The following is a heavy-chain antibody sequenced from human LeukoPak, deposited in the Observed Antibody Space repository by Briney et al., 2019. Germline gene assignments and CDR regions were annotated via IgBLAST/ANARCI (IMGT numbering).Heavy chain of an antibody. CDR3: ARLVPYYYDSSGYYPLDH. Sequence: SETLSLTCTVSGGSISSSSYYWGWIRQPPEKGLEWIGSIYYSGSTYYNPSLKSRVTISVDTSKNQFSLKLSSVTAADTAVYYCARLVPYYYDSSGYYPLDHWGQGTLVTVSS. V-gene: IGHV4-39*01. D-gene: IGHD3-22*01. J-gene: IGHJ4*02. CDR2: IYYSGST. CDR1: GGSISSSSYY.